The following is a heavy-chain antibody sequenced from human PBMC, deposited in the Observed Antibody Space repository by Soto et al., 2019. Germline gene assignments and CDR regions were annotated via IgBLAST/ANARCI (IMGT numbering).Heavy chain of an antibody. CDR1: GGTFSSYT. CDR2: IIPILGIA. J-gene: IGHJ4*02. Sequence: SVKVSCKASGGTFSSYTISWVRQAPGQGLEWMGRIIPILGIANYAQKFQGRVTITADKSTSTAYMELSSLRSEDTAVYYCARLDRSGWYGFDYWGQGTLVTVSS. D-gene: IGHD6-19*01. CDR3: ARLDRSGWYGFDY. V-gene: IGHV1-69*02.